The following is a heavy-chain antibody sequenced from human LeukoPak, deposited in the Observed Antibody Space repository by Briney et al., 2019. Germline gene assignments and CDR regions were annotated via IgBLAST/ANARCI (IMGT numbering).Heavy chain of an antibody. CDR2: ISAYNGNT. CDR3: ARGLEQVAGIDDY. Sequence: ASVKVSCKASGYTFTSYGISWVRQAPGQGLEWMGWISAYNGNTNYAQKFQGRVTMTRNTSISTAYIELSSLRSEDTAVYYCARGLEQVAGIDDYWGQGTLVTVSS. CDR1: GYTFTSYG. D-gene: IGHD6-19*01. V-gene: IGHV1-18*01. J-gene: IGHJ4*02.